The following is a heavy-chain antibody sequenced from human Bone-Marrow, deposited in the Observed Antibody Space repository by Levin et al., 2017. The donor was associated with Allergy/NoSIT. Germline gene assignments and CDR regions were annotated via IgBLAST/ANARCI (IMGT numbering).Heavy chain of an antibody. V-gene: IGHV1-46*01. J-gene: IGHJ5*02. CDR1: GYTFTSYY. CDR3: AGYNYGSGRDFGQNWFDP. Sequence: GESLKISCKASGYTFTSYYMHWVRQAPGQGLEWMGIINPSGGSTSYAQKFQGRVTMTRDTSTSTVYMELSSLRSEDTAVYYCAGYNYGSGRDFGQNWFDPWGQGTLVTVSS. CDR2: INPSGGST. D-gene: IGHD3-10*01.